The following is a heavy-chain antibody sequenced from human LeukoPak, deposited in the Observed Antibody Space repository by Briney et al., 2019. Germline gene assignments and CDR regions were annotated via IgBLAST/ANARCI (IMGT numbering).Heavy chain of an antibody. CDR2: INPNNGGT. Sequence: GSSVKVSCKASGYTFTGYYLHWVRQAPAQGVECVGWINPNNGGTNYAHKSQGRVTMTRDTSISTAYMELSRLRSDDTAVYYCARDLNYGGHGYWGQGTLVTVSS. CDR1: GYTFTGYY. CDR3: ARDLNYGGHGY. J-gene: IGHJ4*02. D-gene: IGHD4-23*01. V-gene: IGHV1-2*02.